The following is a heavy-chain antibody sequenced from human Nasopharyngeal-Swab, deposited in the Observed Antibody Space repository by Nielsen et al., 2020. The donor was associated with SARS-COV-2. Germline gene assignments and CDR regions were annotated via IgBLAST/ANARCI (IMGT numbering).Heavy chain of an antibody. CDR2: ISYDGNYK. V-gene: IGHV3-30*18. D-gene: IGHD3-3*01. Sequence: SLKIPCAASGFTLSSYGMHWVRHAPGKGLEWVAVISYDGNYKYSADSVQGRFTIARDNSKNTLFLQMNSLRAEETAVYYCAKGRVTIFGVVIIDYYYYMDVWGKGTTVTVSS. CDR1: GFTLSSYG. J-gene: IGHJ6*03. CDR3: AKGRVTIFGVVIIDYYYYMDV.